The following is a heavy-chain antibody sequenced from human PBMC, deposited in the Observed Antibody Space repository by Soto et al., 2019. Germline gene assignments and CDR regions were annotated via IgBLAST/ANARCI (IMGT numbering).Heavy chain of an antibody. CDR1: GFTFSSYW. J-gene: IGHJ4*02. Sequence: PGGSLRLSCAASGFTFSSYWMSWVHQAPGKGLEWVANIKQDGSEKYYVDSVKGRFTISRDNAKNSLYLQMNSLRAEDTAVYYCARDTACYYDFWSGYFCSVYFDYWGQGTLVTVSS. CDR2: IKQDGSEK. V-gene: IGHV3-7*01. D-gene: IGHD3-3*01. CDR3: ARDTACYYDFWSGYFCSVYFDY.